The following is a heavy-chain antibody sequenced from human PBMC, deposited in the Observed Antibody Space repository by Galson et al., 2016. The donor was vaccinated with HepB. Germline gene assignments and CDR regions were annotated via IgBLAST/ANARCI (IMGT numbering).Heavy chain of an antibody. V-gene: IGHV3-23*01. Sequence: SLRLSCAASGFTFSSYAMSWVRQAPGKGLEWVSAISGGGSSTYYADSVRGRFGISRDNSKNTLYLQMNSLRAEDTALYYCATGSKATRRGFNPWGQGTLVTVSS. CDR1: GFTFSSYA. CDR2: ISGGGSST. D-gene: IGHD6-6*01. J-gene: IGHJ5*02. CDR3: ATGSKATRRGFNP.